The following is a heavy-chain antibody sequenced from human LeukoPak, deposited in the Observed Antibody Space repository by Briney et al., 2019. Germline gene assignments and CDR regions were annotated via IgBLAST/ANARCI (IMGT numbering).Heavy chain of an antibody. CDR2: ISYDGSNK. CDR3: ARDVWYAFDY. D-gene: IGHD6-13*01. CDR1: GFTFSSYA. V-gene: IGHV3-30-3*01. Sequence: SGGSLRLSCAASGFTFSSYAMHWVRQAPGKGLEWVAVISYDGSNKYYADSVKGRFTISRDNSKNTLYLQMNSLRAEDTAVYYCARDVWYAFDYWGQGTLVTVSS. J-gene: IGHJ4*02.